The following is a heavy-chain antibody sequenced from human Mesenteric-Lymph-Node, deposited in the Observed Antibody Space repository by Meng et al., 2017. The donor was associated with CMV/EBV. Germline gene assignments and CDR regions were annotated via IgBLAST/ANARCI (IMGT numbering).Heavy chain of an antibody. CDR1: GFTFSDYW. J-gene: IGHJ4*02. V-gene: IGHV3-7*01. D-gene: IGHD3-3*01. CDR3: ARVAIFGHFDY. CDR2: IKQDGSEK. Sequence: GGSLRLSCAASGFTFSDYWMSWVRQAPGKGLEWVANIKQDGSEKYYVDSVKGRFTISRDNAKNSLYLQMNSLRAEDTAVYYCARVAIFGHFDYWGQGTLVTVSS.